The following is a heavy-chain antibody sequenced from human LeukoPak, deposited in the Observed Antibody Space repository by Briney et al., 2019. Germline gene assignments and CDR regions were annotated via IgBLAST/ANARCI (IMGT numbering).Heavy chain of an antibody. CDR2: IIPIFGTA. V-gene: IGHV1-69*13. CDR1: GGTFSSYA. D-gene: IGHD6-19*01. CDR3: ARDRGSIGWYWFDP. Sequence: SVKVSCKASGGTFSSYAISWVRHAPGQGLEWKGGIIPIFGTANYAQKFQGRVTITADESTSKAYMELSSLRSEDTAVYYCARDRGSIGWYWFDPWGQGTLVTVSS. J-gene: IGHJ5*02.